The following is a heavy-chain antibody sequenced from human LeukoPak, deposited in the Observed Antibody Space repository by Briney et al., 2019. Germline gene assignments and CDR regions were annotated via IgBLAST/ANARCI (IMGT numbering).Heavy chain of an antibody. J-gene: IGHJ4*02. D-gene: IGHD1-26*01. CDR1: GFTFSSYW. CDR3: ARGGGGKWEPQFDY. CDR2: IKQDGSEK. V-gene: IGHV3-7*03. Sequence: GGSLRLSCAASGFTFSSYWMNWVRQAPGKGLEWVANIKQDGSEKNYVDSVKGRFTISRDNAKNSLYLQMNSLRAEDTAVYYCARGGGGKWEPQFDYWGQGTLVTVSS.